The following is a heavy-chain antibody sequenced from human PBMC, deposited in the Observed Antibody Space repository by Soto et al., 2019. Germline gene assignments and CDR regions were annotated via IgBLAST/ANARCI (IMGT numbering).Heavy chain of an antibody. D-gene: IGHD2-2*02. V-gene: IGHV1-46*01. CDR3: ARADVLGYCSSTSCYRRWFDP. Sequence: ASVKVSCKASGYTFTSYYMHWVRQAPGQGLEWMGIINPSGGSTSYAQKFKGRVTMTRDTSTSTVYMELSSLRSEDTAVYYCARADVLGYCSSTSCYRRWFDPWGQGTLVTVSS. CDR2: INPSGGST. CDR1: GYTFTSYY. J-gene: IGHJ5*02.